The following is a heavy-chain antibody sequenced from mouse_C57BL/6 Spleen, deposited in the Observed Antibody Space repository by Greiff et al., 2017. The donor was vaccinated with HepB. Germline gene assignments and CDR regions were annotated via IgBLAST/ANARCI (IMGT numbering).Heavy chain of an antibody. CDR2: IYPGSGST. CDR1: GYTFTSYW. Sequence: VQLQQSGAELVKPGASVKMSCKASGYTFTSYWITWVKQRPGQGLEWIGDIYPGSGSTNYNEKFKSKATLTVDTSSSTAYMQLSSLTSEDSAVYYCASGYSNYEYAMDYWGQGTSVTVSS. CDR3: ASGYSNYEYAMDY. D-gene: IGHD2-5*01. J-gene: IGHJ4*01. V-gene: IGHV1-55*01.